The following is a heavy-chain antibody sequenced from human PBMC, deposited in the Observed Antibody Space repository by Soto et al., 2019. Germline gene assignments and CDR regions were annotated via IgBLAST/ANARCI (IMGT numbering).Heavy chain of an antibody. V-gene: IGHV4-4*02. J-gene: IGHJ4*02. CDR3: GRDSRHYYGSGSRFDY. CDR1: SGSISSSNW. Sequence: QVQLQESGPGLVKPSGTLSLTCAVSSGSISSSNWWSWVRQPPGKGLEWIGEIYHSGSTNYNPSLKSRVTIPVDKSKNQFSLKLSSVTAADTAVYYCGRDSRHYYGSGSRFDYWGQGTLVTVSS. D-gene: IGHD3-10*01. CDR2: IYHSGST.